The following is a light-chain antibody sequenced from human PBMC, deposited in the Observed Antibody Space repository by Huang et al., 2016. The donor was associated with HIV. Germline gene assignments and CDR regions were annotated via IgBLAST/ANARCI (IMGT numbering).Light chain of an antibody. Sequence: EIVMTQSPATLSVSPGERATLSCRASQNIGDNLTWYQHKPGQAPRLLIYGASTRATGIPPRFSGSGSGTKFTLNISGLESEDFAVYYCQQVNNWPPRFTFGPGTTVDVK. CDR2: GAS. V-gene: IGKV3-15*01. CDR1: QNIGDN. J-gene: IGKJ3*01. CDR3: QQVNNWPPRFT.